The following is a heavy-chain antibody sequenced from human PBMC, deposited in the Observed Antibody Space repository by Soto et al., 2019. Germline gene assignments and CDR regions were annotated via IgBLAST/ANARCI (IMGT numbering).Heavy chain of an antibody. D-gene: IGHD3-10*01. J-gene: IGHJ5*02. CDR2: IYYSGST. V-gene: IGHV4-39*01. CDR1: SGSISSSSYY. Sequence: ETLSLTGTVSSGSISSSSYYWGWIRQPPGKGLEWIGSIYYSGSTYYNPSLKSRVTISVDTSKNQFSLKLSSVTAADTAVYYCATDYYGSGSYTDRPTGGFAPWGQGTLVTV. CDR3: ATDYYGSGSYTDRPTGGFAP.